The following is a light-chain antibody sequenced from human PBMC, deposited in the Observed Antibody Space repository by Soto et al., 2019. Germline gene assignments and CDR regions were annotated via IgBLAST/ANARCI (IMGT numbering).Light chain of an antibody. V-gene: IGKV2-28*01. CDR2: LGS. Sequence: DIVMTQSPLSLPVTPGEPASISCRSSQSLLHSDGYNYLDWYVQKPGQSPQLLIYLGSNRASGVPDRFSGSGSGTDFTLKISRVEAEDVGVYYYMQALQTPLTFGGGTKVEIK. J-gene: IGKJ4*01. CDR1: QSLLHSDGYNY. CDR3: MQALQTPLT.